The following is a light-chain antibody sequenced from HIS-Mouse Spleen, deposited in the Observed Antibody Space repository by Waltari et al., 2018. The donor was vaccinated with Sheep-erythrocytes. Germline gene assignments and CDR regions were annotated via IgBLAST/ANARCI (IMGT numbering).Light chain of an antibody. J-gene: IGLJ2*01. CDR1: KLGDKY. V-gene: IGLV3-1*01. CDR2: QDS. Sequence: SYELTQPPSVSVSPGPTASITCSGDKLGDKYACWYQQKPGQSPELVIYQDSKRPSGIPERFSGSNSGNTANLTISGTQAMDEADYYCQAWDSSHVVFGGGTKLTVL. CDR3: QAWDSSHVV.